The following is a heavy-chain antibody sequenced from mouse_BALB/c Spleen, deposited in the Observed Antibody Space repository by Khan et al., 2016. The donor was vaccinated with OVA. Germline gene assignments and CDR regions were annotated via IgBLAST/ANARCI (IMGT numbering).Heavy chain of an antibody. CDR2: VTYSGNT. CDR1: GDSMTSGF. CDR3: ARSYGSWAMDY. Sequence: EVQLQESGPSLVKPSQTLSLTCSVTGDSMTSGFWNWIRKFPGNKFEYMGYVTYSGNTYYNPSLKSRISITRDTSKSQYYLQLNSVTTEDTATYFCARSYGSWAMDYWGQGTSVTVSS. V-gene: IGHV3-8*02. D-gene: IGHD1-1*01. J-gene: IGHJ4*01.